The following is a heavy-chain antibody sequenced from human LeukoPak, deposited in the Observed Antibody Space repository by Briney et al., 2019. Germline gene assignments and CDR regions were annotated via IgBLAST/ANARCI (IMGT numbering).Heavy chain of an antibody. CDR2: ISAYNGNT. V-gene: IGHV1-18*01. CDR1: GYTFTSYG. D-gene: IGHD4-23*01. Sequence: GASVKVSCKASGYTFTSYGISWVRQAPGQGLEWMGWISAYNGNTNYAQKLQGRVTMTRDTSISTAYMELSRLRSDDTAVYYCARVPPSRTVVTPIFDYWGQGTLVTVSS. CDR3: ARVPPSRTVVTPIFDY. J-gene: IGHJ4*02.